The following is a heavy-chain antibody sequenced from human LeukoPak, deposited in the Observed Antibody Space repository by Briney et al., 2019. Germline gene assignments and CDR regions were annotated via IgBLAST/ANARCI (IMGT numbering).Heavy chain of an antibody. D-gene: IGHD2-8*01. J-gene: IGHJ4*02. Sequence: ASEKVSCKASGYTFTNYGISWVRQAPGQGLEWMGWISAYNGNTNYAQKLQGRVTMTTDTSTSTAYMELRSLRSDDTAVYYCARDPCANGVCYFDFWGQGTLVTVSS. CDR1: GYTFTNYG. V-gene: IGHV1-18*01. CDR3: ARDPCANGVCYFDF. CDR2: ISAYNGNT.